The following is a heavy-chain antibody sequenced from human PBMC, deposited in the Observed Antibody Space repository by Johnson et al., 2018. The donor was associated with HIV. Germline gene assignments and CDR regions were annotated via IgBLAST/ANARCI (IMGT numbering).Heavy chain of an antibody. J-gene: IGHJ3*02. CDR2: ISRSGSTI. V-gene: IGHV3-11*04. Sequence: APGKGLEWVSYISRSGSTIYYADSVKGRFTISRDNAKNSLYLQMNSLRVEDTALYYCARPADYGDYSRDAFDIWGQGTMVTVSS. CDR3: ARPADYGDYSRDAFDI. D-gene: IGHD4-17*01.